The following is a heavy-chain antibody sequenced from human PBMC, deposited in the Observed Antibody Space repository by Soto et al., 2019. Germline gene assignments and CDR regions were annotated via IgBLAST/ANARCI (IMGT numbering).Heavy chain of an antibody. CDR2: IRNRANSYTT. CDR3: VRDYKEAIDRRHDALDI. V-gene: IGHV3-72*01. D-gene: IGHD3-10*01. CDR1: GFTFSDHY. Sequence: PGGSLRLSCAASGFTFSDHYMDWVRQAPGKGLEWVGRIRNRANSYTTEYAASVKGRFTISRDDSKNSLFLQMNSLETEDTAMYYCVRDYKEAIDRRHDALDIWGQGTMVTVSS. J-gene: IGHJ3*02.